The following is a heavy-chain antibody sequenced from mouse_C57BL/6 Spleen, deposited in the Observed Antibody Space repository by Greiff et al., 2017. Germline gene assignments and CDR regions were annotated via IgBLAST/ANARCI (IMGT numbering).Heavy chain of an antibody. V-gene: IGHV5-4*01. D-gene: IGHD1-1*01. CDR2: ISDGGSYT. J-gene: IGHJ1*03. CDR3: AREGGYYYGSRGWYFDV. Sequence: EVMLVESGGGLVKPGGSLKLSCAASGFTFSSYAMSWVRQTPEKRLEWVATISDGGSYTYYPDNVKGRFTISRDNAKNNLYLQMSHLKSEDAAMYYCAREGGYYYGSRGWYFDVWGTGTTVTVSS. CDR1: GFTFSSYA.